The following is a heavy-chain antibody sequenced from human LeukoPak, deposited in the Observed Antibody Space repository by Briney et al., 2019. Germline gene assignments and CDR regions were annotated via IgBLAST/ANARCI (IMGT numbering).Heavy chain of an antibody. CDR1: GFTFDDYA. CDR2: ISWNSGSI. CDR3: AKDSGSYYGYFDY. V-gene: IGHV3-9*01. D-gene: IGHD1-26*01. Sequence: GGSLRLSCAASGFTFDDYAMHWVRQAPGKGLEWDSGISWNSGSIGYADSVKGRFTISRDNAKNSLYLQMNSLRAEDTALYYCAKDSGSYYGYFDYWGQGTLVTVSS. J-gene: IGHJ4*02.